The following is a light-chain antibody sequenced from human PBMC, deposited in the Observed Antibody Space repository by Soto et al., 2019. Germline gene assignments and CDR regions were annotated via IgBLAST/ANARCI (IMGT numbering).Light chain of an antibody. CDR3: QQSYSTPVA. J-gene: IGKJ1*01. V-gene: IGKV1-39*01. CDR2: AAS. Sequence: DIQLTQSPSFLSASVGDRVTITCRASQSISSYLNWYQQKPGKAPKLLIYAASSLQSGVSSRFSGSGSGTDFTLTISSLQPEDFATYYCQQSYSTPVAFGQGTKVDIK. CDR1: QSISSY.